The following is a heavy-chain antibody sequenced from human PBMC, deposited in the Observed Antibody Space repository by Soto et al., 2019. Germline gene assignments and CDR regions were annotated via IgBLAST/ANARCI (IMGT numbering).Heavy chain of an antibody. J-gene: IGHJ4*02. CDR1: GGTFSSYA. CDR2: IIPIFGTA. V-gene: IGHV1-69*13. D-gene: IGHD6-13*01. CDR3: ARGHPGYRSSWYNFDY. Sequence: GASVKVSCKASGGTFSSYAISWVRQAPGQGLEWMGGIIPIFGTANYAQKFQGRVTITADESTSTAYMELSSLRSEDTAVYYCARGHPGYRSSWYNFDYWGQGTLVTVSS.